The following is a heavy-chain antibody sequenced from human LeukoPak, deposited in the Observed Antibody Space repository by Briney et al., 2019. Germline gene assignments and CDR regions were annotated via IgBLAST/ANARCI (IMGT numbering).Heavy chain of an antibody. Sequence: GESLKISRKGSGYNFTSYWIGRVRQMPREGTEGMGVIYPGDSDTRYSPSFQGQVTISADKSISTAYLQWSSLKASDTAMYYCARQAGDLGYFDYWGQGTLVTVSS. D-gene: IGHD7-27*01. CDR3: ARQAGDLGYFDY. V-gene: IGHV5-51*01. CDR1: GYNFTSYW. J-gene: IGHJ4*02. CDR2: IYPGDSDT.